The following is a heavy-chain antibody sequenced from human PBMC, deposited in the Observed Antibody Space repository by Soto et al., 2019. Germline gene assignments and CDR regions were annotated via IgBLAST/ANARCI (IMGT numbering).Heavy chain of an antibody. CDR1: VYTFTSYD. V-gene: IGHV1-8*01. CDR3: ARDYSSGWYGYFDY. D-gene: IGHD6-19*01. Sequence: ASVTVSCKASVYTFTSYDINWVRQATGQGLEWMGWMNPNSGNTGYAQKFQGRVTMTRNTSISTAYMELSSLRSEDTAVYYCARDYSSGWYGYFDYWGQGTLVTVSS. J-gene: IGHJ4*02. CDR2: MNPNSGNT.